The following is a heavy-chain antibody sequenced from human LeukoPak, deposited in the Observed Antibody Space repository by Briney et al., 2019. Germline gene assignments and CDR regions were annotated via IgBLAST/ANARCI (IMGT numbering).Heavy chain of an antibody. CDR1: GGSISSGDYY. CDR2: IYYSGST. J-gene: IGHJ5*02. V-gene: IGHV4-30-4*01. Sequence: SETLSLTCTVSGGSISSGDYYWSWIRQPPGKGLEWIGYIYYSGSTYYNPSLKSRVTISVDTSKNQFSLKLSSVTAADTAVYYCASEQYYDFWSGYGGRGHSNWFDPWGQGTLVTVSS. D-gene: IGHD3-3*01. CDR3: ASEQYYDFWSGYGGRGHSNWFDP.